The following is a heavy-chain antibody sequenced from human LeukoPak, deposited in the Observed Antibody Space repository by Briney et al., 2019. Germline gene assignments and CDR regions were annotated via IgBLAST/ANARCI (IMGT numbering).Heavy chain of an antibody. CDR1: GDSISSYY. V-gene: IGHV4-59*01. CDR3: PRNLNFHYYYGMDV. J-gene: IGHJ6*02. CDR2: IYYSGST. D-gene: IGHD1-20*01. Sequence: SETLSLTCTVSGDSISSYYWSWIRQPPGKGLEWIGYIYYSGSTNYNPSLKSRVTISVDTSKNQFSLKLSSVTAADTAVYYCPRNLNFHYYYGMDVWGQGTTVTVSS.